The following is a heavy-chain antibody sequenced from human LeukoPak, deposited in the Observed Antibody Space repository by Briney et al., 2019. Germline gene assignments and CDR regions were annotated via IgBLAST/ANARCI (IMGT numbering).Heavy chain of an antibody. CDR1: GYTFTGYY. V-gene: IGHV1-2*02. J-gene: IGHJ4*02. D-gene: IGHD3-22*01. CDR2: INTNCGGT. CDR3: ARGLAVVSPFDF. Sequence: GASVKVSCKASGYTFTGYYIHWVRQAPGQGPEWMGWINTNCGGTNYGQKFQGRVTMTRDTSISTANMELSRLTSDDTAVYYCARGLAVVSPFDFWGQGTLVTVSS.